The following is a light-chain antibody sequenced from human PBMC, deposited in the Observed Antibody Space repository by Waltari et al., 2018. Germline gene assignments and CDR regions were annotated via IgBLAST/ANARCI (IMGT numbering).Light chain of an antibody. V-gene: IGKV3-11*01. CDR2: DAS. J-gene: IGKJ4*01. Sequence: EIVLTQSPATLSLSPGERATLSCRASQSVSSYLAWYQQKPGQAPRLLIYDASNRATGIPARFSGSGSGTDFTLTISSLEPEDFAVYYRQQRSNWPPTFGGGTKVEIK. CDR1: QSVSSY. CDR3: QQRSNWPPT.